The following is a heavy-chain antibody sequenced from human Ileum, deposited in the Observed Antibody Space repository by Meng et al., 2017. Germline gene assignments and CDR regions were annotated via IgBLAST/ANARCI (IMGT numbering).Heavy chain of an antibody. J-gene: IGHJ5*02. D-gene: IGHD3-10*01. CDR2: IYFSGST. Sequence: SETLSLTCTASGGSISSDGYYWSWIRQHPGKGLEWIGSIYFSGSTYYNPSLDYQPTISLDTSKNQFSLKLTSVTAADTAVYYCARARGTMMRGVTLPWSAWFDPWGQGTQVTVSS. CDR1: GGSISSDGYY. V-gene: IGHV4-31*01. CDR3: ARARGTMMRGVTLPWSAWFDP.